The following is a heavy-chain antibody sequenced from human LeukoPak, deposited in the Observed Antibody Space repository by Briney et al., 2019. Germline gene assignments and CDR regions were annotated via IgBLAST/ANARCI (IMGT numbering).Heavy chain of an antibody. D-gene: IGHD1-7*01. J-gene: IGHJ6*02. CDR2: ISGSDGNT. CDR3: ARSSWNSQYYYYYYGMDV. CDR1: GFTFSKYA. V-gene: IGHV3-23*01. Sequence: PGGSLRLSCAASGFTFSKYAMSWVRQAPGKGLEWVSAISGSDGNTFYADSVKGRFTISRDNSKNTLYLQVNSLRAEDTAVYYCARSSWNSQYYYYYYGMDVWGHGTTVTVSS.